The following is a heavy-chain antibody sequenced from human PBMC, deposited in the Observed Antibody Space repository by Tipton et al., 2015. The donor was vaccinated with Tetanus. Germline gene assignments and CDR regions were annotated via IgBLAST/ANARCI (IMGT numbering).Heavy chain of an antibody. CDR2: INHSGST. V-gene: IGHV4-34*01. J-gene: IGHJ5*02. CDR3: ARGTGIQGTTGWFDP. CDR1: GGSFSGYY. D-gene: IGHD1-1*01. Sequence: LRLSCAVYGGSFSGYYWSWIRQPPGKGLEWIGEINHSGSTNYNPSLKSRVTISVDTSKNQFSLKLSSVTAADTAVYYCARGTGIQGTTGWFDPWGQGTLVTVSS.